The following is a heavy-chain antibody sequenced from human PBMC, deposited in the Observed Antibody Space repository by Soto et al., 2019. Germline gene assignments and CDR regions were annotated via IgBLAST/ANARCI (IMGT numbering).Heavy chain of an antibody. V-gene: IGHV3-30*03. CDR1: GFTFSSYG. Sequence: QVQLVESGGGVVQPGRSLRLSCAASGFTFSSYGMHXXXXXXXXXXXXVAVISYDGSNKYYADSVKGRFTISRDNSKXXXXXXXXXXXXXXXXXXXXXXXXXXXXXXXXMDVWGQGTTVTVSS. CDR3: XXXXXXXXXXXXMDV. CDR2: ISYDGSNK. J-gene: IGHJ6*02.